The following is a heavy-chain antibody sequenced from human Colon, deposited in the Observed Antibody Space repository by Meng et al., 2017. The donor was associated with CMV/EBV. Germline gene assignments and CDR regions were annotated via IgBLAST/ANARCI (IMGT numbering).Heavy chain of an antibody. D-gene: IGHD3-3*01. Sequence: QVQLVQFGAEGKEPGASVKVSCKTSGYTFNGYFMHWVRQAPGQGLEWMGWINPVTGDTSYAQKFQVRVTMTRDTSISTAYMELSSLRSDDTVVYYCATFGGDFDYWGQGTLVTVSS. J-gene: IGHJ4*02. V-gene: IGHV1-2*02. CDR3: ATFGGDFDY. CDR2: INPVTGDT. CDR1: GYTFNGYF.